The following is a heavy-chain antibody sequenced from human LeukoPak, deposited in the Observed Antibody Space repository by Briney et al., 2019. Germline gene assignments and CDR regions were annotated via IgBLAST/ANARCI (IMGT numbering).Heavy chain of an antibody. CDR1: GFTFSDYY. V-gene: IGHV3-11*01. Sequence: GGSLRLSCAASGFTFSDYYMSWLRQAPGKGLEWVSYISSSGSNIYYADSVKGRFTISRDNAKNSLYLQMNSLGAEDTAVYYCARDTAETDVRTTGTRRYYYYYMDVWGKGTTVTVSS. CDR3: ARDTAETDVRTTGTRRYYYYYMDV. J-gene: IGHJ6*03. D-gene: IGHD1-1*01. CDR2: ISSSGSNI.